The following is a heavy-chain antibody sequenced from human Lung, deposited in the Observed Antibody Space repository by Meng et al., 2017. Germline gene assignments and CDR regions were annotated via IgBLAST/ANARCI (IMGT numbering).Heavy chain of an antibody. Sequence: QVHVQQAGPGLVKPSQTLPLTCAISGDSVPSNSAAWNWIRQSPSRGLEWLGRTYYSSNWYNGYAVSVRSRITINPDTSKNQFSLQLNSVTPEDTAVYYCARSQQWLDSWGQGTLVTVSS. J-gene: IGHJ4*02. CDR1: GDSVPSNSAA. D-gene: IGHD6-19*01. V-gene: IGHV6-1*01. CDR3: ARSQQWLDS. CDR2: TYYSSNWYN.